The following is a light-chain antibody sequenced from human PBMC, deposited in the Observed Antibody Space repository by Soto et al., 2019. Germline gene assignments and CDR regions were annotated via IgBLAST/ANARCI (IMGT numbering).Light chain of an antibody. J-gene: IGKJ2*01. V-gene: IGKV3-20*01. CDR1: QSVSSSY. CDR2: GAS. Sequence: EIVLTQSPGTLSLSPGERATLSCRASQSVSSSYLAWYQQKVGQAPRLLIYGASSRATAVPDRFSGSGSGTDITLTISRLEPEDFAVYYCQQYGSSSYTFGQGTKLEIK. CDR3: QQYGSSSYT.